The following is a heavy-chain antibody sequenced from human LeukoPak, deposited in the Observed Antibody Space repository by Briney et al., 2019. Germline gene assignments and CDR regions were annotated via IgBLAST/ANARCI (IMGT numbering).Heavy chain of an antibody. CDR2: INWNGGST. J-gene: IGHJ4*02. D-gene: IGHD3-22*01. V-gene: IGHV3-20*04. CDR3: ARGNSGYYSFYFDY. CDR1: GFTFDDYG. Sequence: GGSLRLSCAASGFTFDDYGMSWVRQAPGKGLEWVSGINWNGGSTTYADSVKGRFTISRDNAKNSLYLQMNSLRADDTALFYCARGNSGYYSFYFDYWGQGTQVTVSS.